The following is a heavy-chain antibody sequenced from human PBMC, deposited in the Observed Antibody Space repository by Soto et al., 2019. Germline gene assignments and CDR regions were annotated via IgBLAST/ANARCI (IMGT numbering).Heavy chain of an antibody. CDR2: ISAYNGNT. V-gene: IGHV1-18*01. CDR3: ARVIAAAGTHFGDYYYGMDV. J-gene: IGHJ6*02. CDR1: GYTFTSYG. D-gene: IGHD6-13*01. Sequence: AASVKVSCRASGYTFTSYGISWVRQAPGQGLEWMGWISAYNGNTNYAQKLQGRVTMTTDTSTSTAYMELRSLRSDDTAVYYCARVIAAAGTHFGDYYYGMDVWGQGITVTVSS.